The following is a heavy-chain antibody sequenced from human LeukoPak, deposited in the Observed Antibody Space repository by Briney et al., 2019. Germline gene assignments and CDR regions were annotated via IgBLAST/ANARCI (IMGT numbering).Heavy chain of an antibody. J-gene: IGHJ3*02. Sequence: SETLSLTCTVSGGSISSYYWSWIRQPAGKGLEWIGRIYTSGSTSFNPSLKSRVTVSVDTSKSQFSLMLSSVTAADTAVYYCARDRYYDSETGAFDIWGQGTMVTVSS. D-gene: IGHD3-10*01. CDR2: IYTSGST. V-gene: IGHV4-4*07. CDR3: ARDRYYDSETGAFDI. CDR1: GGSISSYY.